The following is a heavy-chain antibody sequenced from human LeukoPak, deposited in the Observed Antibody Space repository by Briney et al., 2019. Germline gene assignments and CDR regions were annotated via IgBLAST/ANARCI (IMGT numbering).Heavy chain of an antibody. V-gene: IGHV4-59*08. CDR3: ARQHCSGGRCYSDYYYGMDV. D-gene: IGHD2-15*01. CDR1: GGSINSYF. J-gene: IGHJ6*02. CDR2: IYYSGST. Sequence: SETLSLTCTVSGGSINSYFWSWIRQPPGKGLEWIGYIYYSGSTNYNPSLRIRVTISVDTSKNQFSLKLSSVAAADTAVYYCARQHCSGGRCYSDYYYGMDVWGQGTTVTVFS.